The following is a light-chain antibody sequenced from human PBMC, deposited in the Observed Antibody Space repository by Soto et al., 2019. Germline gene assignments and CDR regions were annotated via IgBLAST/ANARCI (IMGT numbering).Light chain of an antibody. Sequence: EIVMTQSPATLSVSPGERATLSCRASQSVSSNLAWYPQNPGQAPRLLIYGASTRTTGIPSRFSGSGSGTEFTLTISSLQSEDFAVYYCQQYNNWPPWTFGQGTKVEIK. CDR3: QQYNNWPPWT. J-gene: IGKJ1*01. CDR2: GAS. CDR1: QSVSSN. V-gene: IGKV3-15*01.